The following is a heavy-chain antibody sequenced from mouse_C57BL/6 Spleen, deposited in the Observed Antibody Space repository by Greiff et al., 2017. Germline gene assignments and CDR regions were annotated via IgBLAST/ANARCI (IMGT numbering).Heavy chain of an antibody. Sequence: QVQLQQPGTELVKPGPSVKLSCKALAYPSTGSWMPWVKQRLGQALEWIGNIIPSNGGTNYNEKFKSKATLTVDKSSSTAYMQLSSLTSEDSAVYYCARGGGWFSWFAYWGQGTLVTVSA. CDR3: ARGGGWFSWFAY. V-gene: IGHV1-53*01. J-gene: IGHJ3*01. D-gene: IGHD2-3*01. CDR2: IIPSNGGT. CDR1: AYPSTGSW.